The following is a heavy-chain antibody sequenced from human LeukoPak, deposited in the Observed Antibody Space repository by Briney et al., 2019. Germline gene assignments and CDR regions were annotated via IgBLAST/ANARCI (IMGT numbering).Heavy chain of an antibody. V-gene: IGHV3-23*01. CDR2: ISDTGGAT. CDR3: ARFGGSYFSWFDP. D-gene: IGHD1-26*01. J-gene: IGHJ5*02. Sequence: GGSLRLPCAASGFTFSNYAMTWVRQAPGQGLEWVSTISDTGGATYYADSVRGQFAISRDNSKNTLYLQMNSLRAEDTAIYHCARFGGSYFSWFDPWGQGTLVTVSS. CDR1: GFTFSNYA.